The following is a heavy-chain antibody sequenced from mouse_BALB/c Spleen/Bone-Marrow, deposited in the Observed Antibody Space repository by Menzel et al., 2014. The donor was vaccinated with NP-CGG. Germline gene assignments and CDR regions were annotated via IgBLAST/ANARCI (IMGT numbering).Heavy chain of an antibody. CDR3: AGDMGGLLFDS. CDR1: GFTFTDYY. J-gene: IGHJ2*01. D-gene: IGHD1-1*01. V-gene: IGHV7-3*02. Sequence: DVMLVESGGGLVQPGGSLRLSCATSGFTFTDYYMNWVRQPPGKALEWLAFIRNKAYGYTTEYSASVKGRFTISRDNSQNILYLQMNTLRAEDSATYYCAGDMGGLLFDSWGQGTTLSVSS. CDR2: IRNKAYGYTT.